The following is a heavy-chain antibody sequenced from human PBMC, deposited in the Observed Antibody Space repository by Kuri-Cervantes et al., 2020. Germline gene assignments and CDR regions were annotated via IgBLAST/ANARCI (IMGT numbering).Heavy chain of an antibody. D-gene: IGHD3-10*01. CDR2: IIPIFGTA. Sequence: SVKVSCKASGYTFTSYAMNWVRQAPGQGLEWMGGIIPIFGTANYAQKFQGRVTITADESTSTAYMELSSLRSEDTAVYYCARPPPGAAYEYWYGMDVWGQGTTVTVSS. V-gene: IGHV1-69*13. CDR1: GYTFTSYA. CDR3: ARPPPGAAYEYWYGMDV. J-gene: IGHJ6*02.